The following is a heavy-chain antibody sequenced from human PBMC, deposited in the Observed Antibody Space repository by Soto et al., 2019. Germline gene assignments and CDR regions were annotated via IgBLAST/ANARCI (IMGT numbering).Heavy chain of an antibody. V-gene: IGHV1-3*04. CDR1: GYTFNRFV. CDR3: ARDKNPIVPFLEWTNWFDP. CDR2: INTDNGNT. D-gene: IGHD3-3*02. Sequence: QAQLVQSGAEVKKPGASVRVFCKASGYTFNRFVIHWVRQAPGQRPEWMGWINTDNGNTRYSQRFQDRLTITRDTSATTTYMELRSLRSKDTAIYFCARDKNPIVPFLEWTNWFDPWGQGTLVTVSS. J-gene: IGHJ5*02.